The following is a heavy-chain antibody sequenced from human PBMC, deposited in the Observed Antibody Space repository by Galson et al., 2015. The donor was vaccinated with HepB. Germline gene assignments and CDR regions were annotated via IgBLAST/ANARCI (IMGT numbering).Heavy chain of an antibody. CDR1: GYTLTTYG. Sequence: SVKVSCKASGYTLTTYGISWVRQAPGQGLEWMGWISAYNGNTNYAQRLQGRVTLTTDTSTGTAYLEVRSLRSDDTAIYYCARDHYDFWGGYSPRELLDKYYGMDVWGQGTTVTVSS. V-gene: IGHV1-18*04. CDR3: ARDHYDFWGGYSPRELLDKYYGMDV. D-gene: IGHD3-3*01. J-gene: IGHJ6*02. CDR2: ISAYNGNT.